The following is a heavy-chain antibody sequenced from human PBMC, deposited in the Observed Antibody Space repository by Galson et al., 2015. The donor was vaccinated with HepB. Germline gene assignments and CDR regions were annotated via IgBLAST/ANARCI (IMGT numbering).Heavy chain of an antibody. CDR1: GFTFSSYA. J-gene: IGHJ3*02. CDR3: ARDRGFAFDI. CDR2: ISGSGGST. V-gene: IGHV3-23*01. D-gene: IGHD2-15*01. Sequence: SLRLSCEASGFTFSSYAMSWVRQAPGQGLEWVSAISGSGGSTYYADSVKGRFTISRDNSKNTLYLQMNSLIAEDTAVYYCARDRGFAFDIWGQGTMVTVSS.